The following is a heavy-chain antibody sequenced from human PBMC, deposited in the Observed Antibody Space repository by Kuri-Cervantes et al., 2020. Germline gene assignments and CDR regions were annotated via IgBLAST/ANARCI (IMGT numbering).Heavy chain of an antibody. V-gene: IGHV3-72*01. CDR2: ARNKANSYTT. Sequence: GESLKISCAASGFTFGSYTMNWVRQAPGKGLEWVGRARNKANSYTTEYAAAVKGRFSVSRDDSKNSLYLQMNSLKFEDTAVYFCARGYPGALTFGYWGLGTLVTVSS. D-gene: IGHD4/OR15-4a*01. CDR3: ARGYPGALTFGY. J-gene: IGHJ4*02. CDR1: GFTFGSYT.